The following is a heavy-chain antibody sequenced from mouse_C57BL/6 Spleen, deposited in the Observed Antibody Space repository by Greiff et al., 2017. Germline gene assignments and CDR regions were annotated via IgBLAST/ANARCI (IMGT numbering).Heavy chain of an antibody. J-gene: IGHJ1*03. CDR1: EYEFPSHD. D-gene: IGHD2-3*01. CDR3: ARQGPYGYYAGDWYFDV. Sequence: DVMLVESGGGLVQPGESLKLSCESTEYEFPSHDMSWVRKTPEKRLALVADINSDGGSTYYPDTMERRFIISRDNTKKTLYLQMSSLRSEDTALYYCARQGPYGYYAGDWYFDVWGTGTTVTVSS. CDR2: INSDGGST. V-gene: IGHV5-2*01.